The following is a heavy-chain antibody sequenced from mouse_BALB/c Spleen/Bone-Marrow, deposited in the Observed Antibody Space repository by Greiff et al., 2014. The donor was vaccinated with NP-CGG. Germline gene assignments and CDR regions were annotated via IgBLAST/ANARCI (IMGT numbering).Heavy chain of an antibody. J-gene: IGHJ4*01. CDR2: ISSGGSYT. Sequence: VQLKESGGDLAKPGGSLKLSCAASGFTFSRYGMSWVRQTPDKRLEWVANISSGGSYTYYPDSVKGRFTISRDNDKNTLYLHMSSLKSEDTAMYYCARKDGNLGVIDYWGQGTSVTVS. V-gene: IGHV5-6*01. CDR3: ARKDGNLGVIDY. D-gene: IGHD2-1*01. CDR1: GFTFSRYG.